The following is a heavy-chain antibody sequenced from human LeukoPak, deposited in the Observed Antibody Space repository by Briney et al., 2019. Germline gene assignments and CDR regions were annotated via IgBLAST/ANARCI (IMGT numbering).Heavy chain of an antibody. V-gene: IGHV3-33*01. CDR2: IRYDGRNK. D-gene: IGHD5-12*01. CDR1: GGTISSYG. CDR3: ATDAEPCGYDFVGLLGWFDP. J-gene: IGHJ5*02. Sequence: GSLRLSCAAAGGTISSYGMHQVRQAPGEGLEWVVVIRYDGRNKYYAASFKSRFIISRNNSNNTLYLQKNSRRADETAVYYCATDAEPCGYDFVGLLGWFDPWGQGTLVTVSS.